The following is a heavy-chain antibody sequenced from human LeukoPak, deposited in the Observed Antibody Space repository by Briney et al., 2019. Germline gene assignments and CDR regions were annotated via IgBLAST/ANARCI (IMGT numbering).Heavy chain of an antibody. CDR1: GDSVSSDSAA. D-gene: IGHD4-23*01. CDR3: AREGAGGPMNTVVTHFDY. CDR2: TYYRSKWYT. J-gene: IGHJ4*02. V-gene: IGHV6-1*01. Sequence: SQTLSLTCAISGDSVSSDSAAWNWIRQSPSRGLEWLGRTYYRSKWYTDYAGSVKSRITINPDTSKNQFSLQLNSVTPEDTAVYYCAREGAGGPMNTVVTHFDYWGQGILVTVSS.